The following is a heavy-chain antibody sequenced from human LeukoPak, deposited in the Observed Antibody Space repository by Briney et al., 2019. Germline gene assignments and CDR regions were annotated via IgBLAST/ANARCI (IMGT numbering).Heavy chain of an antibody. CDR3: ARGRRSGYYLPANWSDP. D-gene: IGHD3-3*01. J-gene: IGHJ5*02. CDR2: INHSGST. V-gene: IGHV4-34*01. CDR1: GGSFSGYY. Sequence: SETLSLTCAVYGGSFSGYYWSWIRQPPGKGLEWIGEINHSGSTNYNPSLKSRVTISVDTSKNQFSLKLSSVTAADTAVYYCARGRRSGYYLPANWSDPWGQGTLVTVSS.